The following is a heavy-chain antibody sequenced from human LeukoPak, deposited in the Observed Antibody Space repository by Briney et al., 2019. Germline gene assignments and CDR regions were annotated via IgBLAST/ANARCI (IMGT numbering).Heavy chain of an antibody. J-gene: IGHJ3*02. CDR3: ARGFRGIIIRAAFDI. V-gene: IGHV4-4*02. CDR1: GGSISSGNW. CDR2: IYHSGRT. D-gene: IGHD3-10*01. Sequence: PSETLSLTCAVSGGSISSGNWWSWVRQPPGKGLEWIGYIYHSGRTDYNPSLKSRITMSIDTSKNRFSLKLTSVTAADTAVYYCARGFRGIIIRAAFDIWGQGTMVTVSS.